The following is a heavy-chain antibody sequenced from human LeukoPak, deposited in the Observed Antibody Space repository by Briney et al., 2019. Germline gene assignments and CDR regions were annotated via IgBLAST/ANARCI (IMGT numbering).Heavy chain of an antibody. CDR3: ATEGGRSYYLY. J-gene: IGHJ4*02. V-gene: IGHV1-24*01. CDR2: FDPEDGQT. Sequence: ASVRVSCKASGHTLTELAIHWVRQAPGKGPEWMGGFDPEDGQTIYAQKFQGRVTVTEDTSTDTAYMELSSLGSEDTAVYYCATEGGRSYYLYWGQGTLLSVSS. D-gene: IGHD1-26*01. CDR1: GHTLTELA.